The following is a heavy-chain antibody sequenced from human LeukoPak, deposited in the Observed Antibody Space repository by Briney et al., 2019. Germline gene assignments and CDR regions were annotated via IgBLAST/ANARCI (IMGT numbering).Heavy chain of an antibody. Sequence: GGSLKLSCAASGFTFSGSAMHWVRQASGKGLEWVGRIRSKANSYATAYAASVKGRFTISRDDSKNTAYLQMNSLKTEDTAVYYCTSAAAGTPGDDYWGQGTLVTVSS. D-gene: IGHD6-13*01. CDR1: GFTFSGSA. J-gene: IGHJ4*02. CDR3: TSAAAGTPGDDY. CDR2: IRSKANSYAT. V-gene: IGHV3-73*01.